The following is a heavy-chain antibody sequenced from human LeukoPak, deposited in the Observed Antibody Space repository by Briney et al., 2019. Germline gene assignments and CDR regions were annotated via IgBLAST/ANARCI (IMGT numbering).Heavy chain of an antibody. CDR2: IKTKTEGGTT. D-gene: IGHD3-10*01. V-gene: IGHV3-15*01. CDR1: GFTFSNAW. J-gene: IGHJ4*02. CDR3: ASYGSGSHDY. Sequence: GGSLRLSCAASGFTFSNAWMNWVRQAPGKGLEWVGRIKTKTEGGTTDYAAPVKGRFTISRDDSKNTVYLRMNSLKTEDTAVYYCASYGSGSHDYWGQGSLVTVSS.